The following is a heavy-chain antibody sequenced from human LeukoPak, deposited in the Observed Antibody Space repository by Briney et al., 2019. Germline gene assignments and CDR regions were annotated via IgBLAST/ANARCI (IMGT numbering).Heavy chain of an antibody. CDR3: ARGEDGMDV. D-gene: IGHD1-26*01. CDR1: GLTFSSYA. J-gene: IGHJ6*02. V-gene: IGHV3-30-3*01. CDR2: ISYDGSNK. Sequence: GGSLRLSCAASGLTFSSYATHWVRQAPGKGLEWVAVISYDGSNKYYADSVKGRFTISRDNSKNTLYLQMNSLRAEDTAVYYCARGEDGMDVWGQGTTVTVSS.